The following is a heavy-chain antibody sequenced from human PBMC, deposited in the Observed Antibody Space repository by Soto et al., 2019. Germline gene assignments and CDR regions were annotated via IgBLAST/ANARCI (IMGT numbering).Heavy chain of an antibody. J-gene: IGHJ4*02. D-gene: IGHD1-1*01. CDR1: GFSFSTSGVG. CDR2: IYWNDDE. CDR3: AHTQSSTGKYYFDY. V-gene: IGHV2-5*01. Sequence: QITLKESGPTLVKPTQTLTLTCTFSGFSFSTSGVGVGWIRQPPGKALEWLALIYWNDDERYSPSLKTRLTITKDTSKNQVVLTMNNMDPVDTATYYCAHTQSSTGKYYFDYWGQGTLVTVSS.